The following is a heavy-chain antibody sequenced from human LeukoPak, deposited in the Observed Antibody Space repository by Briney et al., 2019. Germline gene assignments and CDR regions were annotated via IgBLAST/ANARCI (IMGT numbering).Heavy chain of an antibody. CDR1: GFTVSSNY. Sequence: GGSLRLSCAASGFTVSSNYMSWVRQAPGKGLEWVSYISSSGSTIYYADSVKGRFTISRDNAKNSLYLQMNSLRAEDTAVYYCAREFRERFLDSGYFDYWGQGTLVTVSS. D-gene: IGHD3-3*01. CDR3: AREFRERFLDSGYFDY. J-gene: IGHJ4*02. CDR2: ISSSGSTI. V-gene: IGHV3-11*01.